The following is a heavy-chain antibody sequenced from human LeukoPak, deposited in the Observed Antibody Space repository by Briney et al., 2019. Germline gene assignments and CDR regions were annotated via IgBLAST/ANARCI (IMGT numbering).Heavy chain of an antibody. CDR3: AKVTYGSGTYGAFDS. CDR2: ISGTGGST. D-gene: IGHD3-10*01. J-gene: IGHJ4*02. V-gene: IGHV3-23*01. CDR1: GFTFSSYA. Sequence: GGSLRLSCAASGFTFSSYAMSWVRQAPGKGLEWVSTISGTGGSTYYADSVKGRFTISRDNSKNTLYLQMNSLRAEDTAIYYCAKVTYGSGTYGAFDSWGQGTLVTVSS.